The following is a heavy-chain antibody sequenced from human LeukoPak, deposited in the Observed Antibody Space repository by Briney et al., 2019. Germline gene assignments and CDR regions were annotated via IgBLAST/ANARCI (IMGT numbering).Heavy chain of an antibody. D-gene: IGHD3-22*01. CDR3: TRDSGGDSNGYPSR. Sequence: PGGSLRLSCATSAFSVTSNYMSWVRQAPGKGLEWVSVIYKDGSTYHADSVKGRFTISRDNAKNTVNLQMNTLRVEDTGLYYCTRDSGGDSNGYPSRRGQGTLVTVSS. J-gene: IGHJ4*02. V-gene: IGHV3-66*01. CDR1: AFSVTSNY. CDR2: IYKDGST.